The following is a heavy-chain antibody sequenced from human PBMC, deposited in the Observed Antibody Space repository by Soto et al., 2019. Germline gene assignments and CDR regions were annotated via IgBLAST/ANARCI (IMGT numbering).Heavy chain of an antibody. CDR1: GFSLSTSGMC. Sequence: SGPTLVNPTQTLTLTCTFSGFSLSTSGMCVSWIRQPPGKALEWLARIDWDDDKYYSTSLKTRLTISKDTSKNQVVLTMTNMDPVDTATYYCARTYYDFWSNDYYYYYMDVWGKGTTVTVSS. CDR3: ARTYYDFWSNDYYYYYMDV. J-gene: IGHJ6*03. D-gene: IGHD3-3*01. V-gene: IGHV2-70*11. CDR2: IDWDDDK.